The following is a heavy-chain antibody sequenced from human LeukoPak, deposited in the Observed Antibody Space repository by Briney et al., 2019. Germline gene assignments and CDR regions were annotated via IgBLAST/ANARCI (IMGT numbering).Heavy chain of an antibody. CDR2: ITSKAYGGTT. Sequence: GRSLRLSCTASGFTSGDYAMSWVSQAPGKGLEWVGFITSKAYGGTTEYAASVKGRFTISRDDSKSIAYLQMTSLRTEDTAVYYCTRDMIYTFHYWGQGTLVTVSS. CDR1: GFTSGDYA. J-gene: IGHJ4*02. V-gene: IGHV3-49*04. CDR3: TRDMIYTFHY. D-gene: IGHD3-16*01.